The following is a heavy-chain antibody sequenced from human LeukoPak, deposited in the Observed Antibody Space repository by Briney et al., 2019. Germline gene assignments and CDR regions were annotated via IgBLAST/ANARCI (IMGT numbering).Heavy chain of an antibody. Sequence: PSETLSLTCTVSGGSINNYYWSWIRQPAGKGLEWIGLIYSSGSTSYNPSLKSRVTMSVDTSKKQFSLRLSSVTAADTAVYYCARDNSVRDEAWWFNPWGQGTLVTVSS. D-gene: IGHD5-24*01. V-gene: IGHV4-4*07. CDR1: GGSINNYY. CDR3: ARDNSVRDEAWWFNP. J-gene: IGHJ5*02. CDR2: IYSSGST.